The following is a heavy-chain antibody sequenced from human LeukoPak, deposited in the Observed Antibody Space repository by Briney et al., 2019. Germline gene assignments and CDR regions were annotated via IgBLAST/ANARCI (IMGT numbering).Heavy chain of an antibody. Sequence: GWSLRLSCAASGFTFSTYAMDWLRQAPGKELEWVSYLSSSSSVIYHADSVKGRFTISRDNAKNSLYLQMNSLRTEDTAVYYCARAVGYSGFSDYWGQGNLVTVSS. CDR1: GFTFSTYA. CDR3: ARAVGYSGFSDY. CDR2: LSSSSSVI. V-gene: IGHV3-48*01. J-gene: IGHJ4*02. D-gene: IGHD5-12*01.